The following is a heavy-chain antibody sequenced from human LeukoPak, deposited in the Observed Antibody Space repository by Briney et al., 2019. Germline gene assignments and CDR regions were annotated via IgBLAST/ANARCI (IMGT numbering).Heavy chain of an antibody. CDR1: GYSISSGYY. D-gene: IGHD2-2*01. V-gene: IGHV4-38-2*01. CDR2: IYHSGST. Sequence: PSETLSLTCAVSGYSISSGYYWGWIRQPPGKGLEWIGSIYHSGSTYYNPSLKSRVTISVDTSKNQFSLKLSSVTAADTAVYYCARLYRVPAAMGGWFGPWGQGTLVTVSS. CDR3: ARLYRVPAAMGGWFGP. J-gene: IGHJ5*02.